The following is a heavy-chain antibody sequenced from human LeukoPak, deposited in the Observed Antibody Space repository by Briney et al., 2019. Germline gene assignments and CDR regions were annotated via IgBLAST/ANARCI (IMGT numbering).Heavy chain of an antibody. Sequence: GGSLRLSCAASGFTFSSYAMSWVRQAPGKGLEWVSAISGSGGSTYYADSVKDRFTISRDNSKNTLYLQMNSLRAEDTAVYYCATERLVLSRIDYWGQGTLVTVSS. V-gene: IGHV3-23*01. CDR2: ISGSGGST. J-gene: IGHJ4*02. D-gene: IGHD6-19*01. CDR1: GFTFSSYA. CDR3: ATERLVLSRIDY.